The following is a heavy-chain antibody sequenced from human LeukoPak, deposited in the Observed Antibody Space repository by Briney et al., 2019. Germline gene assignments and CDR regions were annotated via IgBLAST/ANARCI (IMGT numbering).Heavy chain of an antibody. D-gene: IGHD3-10*01. V-gene: IGHV3-48*01. CDR3: ARHLGITLYSGIDY. Sequence: PGGSLRLSCAASGFTFSSYSMMWVRQAPGKGLEWVSYISSSSTTIHYADSVKGRFTISRDNAKNSVYLQMNSLRAEDTAVYYCARHLGITLYSGIDYWGQGTLVTVSS. CDR1: GFTFSSYS. CDR2: ISSSSTTI. J-gene: IGHJ4*02.